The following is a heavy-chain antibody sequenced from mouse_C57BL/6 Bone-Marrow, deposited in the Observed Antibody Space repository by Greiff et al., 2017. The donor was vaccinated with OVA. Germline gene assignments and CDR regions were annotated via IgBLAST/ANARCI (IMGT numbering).Heavy chain of an antibody. CDR2: IYPGGVYT. V-gene: IGHV1-63*01. J-gene: IGHJ3*01. CDR1: GYTFTNHW. CDR3: ARGGDDSPAWFAY. D-gene: IGHD2-4*01. Sequence: QVQLQQSGAELVRPGTSVKMSCKASGYTFTNHWIGWAKQRPGHGLEWIGEIYPGGVYTTYNEKFKGKATLTADKSSSTVYMQFSSLTSEDSAIYYCARGGDDSPAWFAYWGQGTLVTVS.